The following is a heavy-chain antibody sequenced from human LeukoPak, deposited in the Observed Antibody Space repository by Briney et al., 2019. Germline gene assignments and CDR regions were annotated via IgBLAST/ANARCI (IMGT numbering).Heavy chain of an antibody. CDR3: ARDYGGDAGLDS. V-gene: IGHV3-33*01. Sequence: SCKASGYTFTGYYMHWVRQAPGKGLEWVALIWSDDRNKYYVDSVKGQFTISRDNSKNTLYLQMNSLRAEDTAVYYCARDYGGDAGLDSWGQGTLVTVSS. D-gene: IGHD4-23*01. CDR2: IWSDDRNK. J-gene: IGHJ4*02. CDR1: GYTFTGYY.